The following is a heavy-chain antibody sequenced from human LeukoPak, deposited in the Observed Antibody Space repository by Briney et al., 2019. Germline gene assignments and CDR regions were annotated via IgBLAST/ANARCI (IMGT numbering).Heavy chain of an antibody. D-gene: IGHD6-13*01. V-gene: IGHV3-13*01. J-gene: IGHJ5*02. CDR2: IGTAGNT. CDR1: GFTFSSYD. Sequence: PGGSLRLSCAASGFTFSSYDMNWVRQATGKGLEWVSAIGTAGNTYYPGSVKGRFTISRENAKKSLYLQMNSLRAGDTAVYYCARGVYSSIWSEYLFAPWGEGTLVTVS. CDR3: ARGVYSSIWSEYLFAP.